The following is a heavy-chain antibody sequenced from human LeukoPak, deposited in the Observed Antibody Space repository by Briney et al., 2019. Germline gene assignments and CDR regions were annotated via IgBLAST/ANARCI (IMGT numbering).Heavy chain of an antibody. CDR3: ARVASGDLTSFDY. D-gene: IGHD3-10*01. CDR1: GGTFSSYA. V-gene: IGHV1-69*06. J-gene: IGHJ4*02. CDR2: IIPIFGTA. Sequence: ASVKVACKASGGTFSSYAISWVRQAPGQGLEWMGGIIPIFGTANYAQKFQGRVTITADKSTSTAYMEPSSLRSEDTAVYYCARVASGDLTSFDYWGQGTLVTVSS.